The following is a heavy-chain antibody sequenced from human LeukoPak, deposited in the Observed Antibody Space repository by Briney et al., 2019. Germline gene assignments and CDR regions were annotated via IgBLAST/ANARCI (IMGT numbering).Heavy chain of an antibody. CDR2: INPNSGGT. V-gene: IGHV1-2*04. D-gene: IGHD5-18*01. Sequence: ASVKVSCKASGYTFTGFYIHWVRQAPGQGLEWMGWINPNSGGTNYAQKFQGWVTMTRDTPISTTYMELSRLRSDDTAVYYCARDGAWRGYSYGDLFDYWGQGTLVTVSS. J-gene: IGHJ4*02. CDR3: ARDGAWRGYSYGDLFDY. CDR1: GYTFTGFY.